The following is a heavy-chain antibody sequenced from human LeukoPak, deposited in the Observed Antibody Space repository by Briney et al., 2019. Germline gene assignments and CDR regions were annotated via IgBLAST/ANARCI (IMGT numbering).Heavy chain of an antibody. CDR1: GDSISNYH. J-gene: IGHJ6*02. D-gene: IGHD4-17*01. V-gene: IGHV4-59*01. Sequence: SETLSLTCTVSGDSISNYHWNWIRQPPGKGLEWIGYISYSGSTNYNPSLKSRVTISVDTSKNQFSLKLSSVTAADTAVYYCARAYYGDYGYYYYGMDVWGQGTTVTVSS. CDR2: ISYSGST. CDR3: ARAYYGDYGYYYYGMDV.